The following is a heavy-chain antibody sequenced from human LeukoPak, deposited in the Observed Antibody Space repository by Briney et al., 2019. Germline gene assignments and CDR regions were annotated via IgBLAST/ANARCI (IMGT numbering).Heavy chain of an antibody. D-gene: IGHD3-3*01. V-gene: IGHV4-59*01. CDR1: GGSISSYY. CDR3: ARGWGYYDFWSGYYGCDY. J-gene: IGHJ4*02. CDR2: IYYSGST. Sequence: PSETLSLTCTVSGGSISSYYWSWIRQPPGKGLEWIGYIYYSGSTNYNPSLKSRVTISVDTSKNQFSLKLSSVTAGDTAVYYCARGWGYYDFWSGYYGCDYWGQGTLVTVSS.